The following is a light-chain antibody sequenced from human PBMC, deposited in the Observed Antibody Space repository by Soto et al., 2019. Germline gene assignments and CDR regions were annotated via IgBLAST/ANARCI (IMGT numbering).Light chain of an antibody. J-gene: IGKJ1*01. V-gene: IGKV3-15*01. CDR3: QQYNNWPRT. Sequence: EVVLTQSPATLSVSPGERATLSCRASHSVSSNLAWYQQKPGQAPRLLIYAAATRATGLPARFSGSGSGTEFTLTITSLQSEDFAVYYCQQYNNWPRTFGQGTKVEIK. CDR2: AAA. CDR1: HSVSSN.